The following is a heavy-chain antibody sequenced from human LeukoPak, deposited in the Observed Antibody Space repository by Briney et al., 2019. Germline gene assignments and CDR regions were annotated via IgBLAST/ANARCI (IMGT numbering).Heavy chain of an antibody. CDR3: ARGVTGDSAY. D-gene: IGHD7-27*01. J-gene: IGHJ4*02. V-gene: IGHV3-21*01. CDR2: ISSSSSYI. CDR1: GFTFSSYS. Sequence: PGGSLRLSCAASGFTFSSYSMNSVRPAPGKGLEWVSSISSSSSYIYYADSVKGRFTISRDNAKNSLYLQMNSVRAEDTAVYYCARGVTGDSAYWGQGTLVTVSS.